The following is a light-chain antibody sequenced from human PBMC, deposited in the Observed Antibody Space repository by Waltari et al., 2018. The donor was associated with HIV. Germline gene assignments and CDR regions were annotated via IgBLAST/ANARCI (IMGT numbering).Light chain of an antibody. CDR3: SVWDDSLAGWM. J-gene: IGLJ3*02. V-gene: IGLV1-47*01. CDR1: HPNIGSNT. Sequence: QSVLTQPPSASGTPGQRVTISCSGRHPNIGSNTVHCYQQPPGAAPKLLISLNDQRPSGVPDRFSGSKSGTSASLVISGLRSEDEADYFCSVWDDSLAGWMFGGGTRLTVL. CDR2: LND.